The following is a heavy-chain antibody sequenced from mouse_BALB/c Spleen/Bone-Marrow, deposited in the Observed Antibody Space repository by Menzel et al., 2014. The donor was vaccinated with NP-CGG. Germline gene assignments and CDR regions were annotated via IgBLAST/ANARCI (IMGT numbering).Heavy chain of an antibody. CDR1: GYTFTRYY. CDR3: AMWIRRDYYAMDY. Sequence: QVHLQQPGPELVKPGASVRISCKASGYTFTRYYIQWMKQRPGQGLEWIGWIYPGNVNTKYNEKFKGKATLTADKSSSTAYMQLSSLTSEDSAVYFCAMWIRRDYYAMDYWGQGTSVTVSS. CDR2: IYPGNVNT. J-gene: IGHJ4*01. D-gene: IGHD2-2*01. V-gene: IGHV1S56*01.